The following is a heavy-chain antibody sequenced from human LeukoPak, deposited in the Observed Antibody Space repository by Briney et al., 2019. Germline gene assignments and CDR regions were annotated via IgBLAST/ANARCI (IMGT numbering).Heavy chain of an antibody. CDR2: ISSSGSTI. V-gene: IGHV3-48*03. Sequence: GGSLRLSCAASGFTFSSYEMNWVRQAPGKGLEWVSYISSSGSTIYYADSVKGRFTISRDNAKNSLYLQTNSLRAEDTAVYYCARDRDSGSYYDPYFDYWGQGTLVTVSS. J-gene: IGHJ4*02. CDR1: GFTFSSYE. CDR3: ARDRDSGSYYDPYFDY. D-gene: IGHD1-26*01.